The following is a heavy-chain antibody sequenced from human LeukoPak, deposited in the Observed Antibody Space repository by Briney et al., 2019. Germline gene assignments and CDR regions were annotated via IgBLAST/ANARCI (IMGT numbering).Heavy chain of an antibody. J-gene: IGHJ4*03. Sequence: PGGSLRLSCAASGFTFSDYNMNWVRQAPGKGLEWVSYITGSGSTIFYADSVKGRFTISRDNVKNSLYLQMSSLRAEDTAVYYCARPTSSGWYSHWGQGTVVTVSS. CDR2: ITGSGSTI. CDR1: GFTFSDYN. D-gene: IGHD6-19*01. V-gene: IGHV3-48*01. CDR3: ARPTSSGWYSH.